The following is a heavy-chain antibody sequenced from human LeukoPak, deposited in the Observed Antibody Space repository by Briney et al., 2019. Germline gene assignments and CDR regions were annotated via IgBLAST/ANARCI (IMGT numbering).Heavy chain of an antibody. CDR2: IWYDGSDE. D-gene: IGHD2/OR15-2a*01. Sequence: PGGSLRLSCVTSGFTFSASGMHWVRQAPGKGLEWVALIWYDGSDEYYGDSVKDRFTISRDTSKNTLYLQMNSLRSEDTAVYYCARDLSYGMVVWGQGTTVTVSS. CDR3: ARDLSYGMVV. J-gene: IGHJ6*02. CDR1: GFTFSASG. V-gene: IGHV3-33*01.